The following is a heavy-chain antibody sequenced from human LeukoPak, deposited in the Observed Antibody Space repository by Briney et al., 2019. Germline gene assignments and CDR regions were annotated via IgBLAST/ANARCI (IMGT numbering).Heavy chain of an antibody. CDR1: GFTFRSYG. D-gene: IGHD5-24*01. J-gene: IGHJ4*02. CDR3: IASRDDYNAFLLDY. CDR2: IKKKTDGGTT. Sequence: GGTLRLSCAASGFTFRSYGMSWVRQAPGRGLEWVGRIKKKTDGGTTDYGAPVKGRFTISRDDSGNTVSLQMNSLKTEDTAVYYCIASRDDYNAFLLDYWGQGTLLTVSS. V-gene: IGHV3-15*01.